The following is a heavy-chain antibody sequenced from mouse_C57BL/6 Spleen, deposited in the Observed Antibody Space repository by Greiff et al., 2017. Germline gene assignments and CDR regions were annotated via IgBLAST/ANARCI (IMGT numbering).Heavy chain of an antibody. CDR1: GYTFTSYW. D-gene: IGHD2-10*01. Sequence: QVQLKQSGAELVKPGASVKLSCKASGYTFTSYWMQWVKQRPGQGLEWIGEIAPSDSYTNYNQKFKGKGTLTVDTSSRTAYMQLRTLPSEDSAVYVSARRTPAYHFDYWGQGTTLTGSS. J-gene: IGHJ2*01. CDR2: IAPSDSYT. CDR3: ARRTPAYHFDY. V-gene: IGHV1-50*01.